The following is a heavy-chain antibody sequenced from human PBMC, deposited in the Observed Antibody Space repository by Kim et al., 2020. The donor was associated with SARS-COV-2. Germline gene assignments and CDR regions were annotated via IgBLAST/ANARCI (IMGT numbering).Heavy chain of an antibody. J-gene: IGHJ5*02. CDR2: IYHSGST. Sequence: SETLSLTCAVSGGSISSSNWWSWVRQPPGKGLEWIGEIYHSGSTNYNPSLKSRVTISVDKSKNQFSLKLSSVTAADTAVYYCARDRGGTVTTGWFDPWGQGTLVTVSS. V-gene: IGHV4-4*02. CDR3: ARDRGGTVTTGWFDP. CDR1: GGSISSSNW. D-gene: IGHD4-17*01.